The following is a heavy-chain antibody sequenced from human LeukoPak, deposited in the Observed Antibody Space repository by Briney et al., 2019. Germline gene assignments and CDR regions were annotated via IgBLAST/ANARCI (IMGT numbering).Heavy chain of an antibody. Sequence: GGSLRLSCAASGFTFSSYAMSWVRQAPGKGLEWVSAISGSGGSTYYADSVKGRFTISRDNSKNTLYLQMNSLRAEGTAVYYCAKDPRAAYYDSSGSPLGYFDYWGQGTLVTVSS. J-gene: IGHJ4*02. CDR3: AKDPRAAYYDSSGSPLGYFDY. V-gene: IGHV3-23*01. D-gene: IGHD3-22*01. CDR1: GFTFSSYA. CDR2: ISGSGGST.